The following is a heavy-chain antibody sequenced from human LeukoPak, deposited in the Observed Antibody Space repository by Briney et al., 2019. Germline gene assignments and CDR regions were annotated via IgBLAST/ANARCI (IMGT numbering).Heavy chain of an antibody. V-gene: IGHV3-21*01. CDR2: ISSSSSYI. D-gene: IGHD3-22*01. J-gene: IGHJ4*02. Sequence: GGSLRLSCAASGFTFSTYSMNWVRQAPGKGLEWVSSISSSSSYIYYADSVKGRFTISRDNAKNSLYLQMNSLRAEDTAVYYCVRLWDNSGFFGYWGQGALVTVSS. CDR3: VRLWDNSGFFGY. CDR1: GFTFSTYS.